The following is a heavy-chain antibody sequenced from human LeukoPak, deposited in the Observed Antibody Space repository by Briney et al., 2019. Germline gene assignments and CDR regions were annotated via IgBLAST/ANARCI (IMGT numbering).Heavy chain of an antibody. Sequence: SQTLSLTCAVSGGSISSGGYSWSWIRQPPGKGLEWIGYIYHSGSTYYNPSLKSRVTISVDRSKNQFSLKLSSVTAADTAVYYCAGAPPLRWFGESFQDDAFDIWGQGTMVTVSS. CDR2: IYHSGST. CDR3: AGAPPLRWFGESFQDDAFDI. CDR1: GGSISSGGYS. J-gene: IGHJ3*02. V-gene: IGHV4-30-2*01. D-gene: IGHD3-10*01.